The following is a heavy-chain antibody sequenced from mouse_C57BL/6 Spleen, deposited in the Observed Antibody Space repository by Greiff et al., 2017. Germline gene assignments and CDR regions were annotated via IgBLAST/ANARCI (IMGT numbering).Heavy chain of an antibody. CDR1: GFTFSSYG. Sequence: EVMLVESGGDLVKPGGSLKLSCAASGFTFSSYGMSWVRQTPDKRLEWVATISSGGSYTYYPDSVKGRFTISRDNAKNTLYLQMSSLKSEDTAMYYCAGQGLRSYFDYWGQGTTLTVSS. J-gene: IGHJ2*01. CDR3: AGQGLRSYFDY. V-gene: IGHV5-6*02. CDR2: ISSGGSYT. D-gene: IGHD1-1*01.